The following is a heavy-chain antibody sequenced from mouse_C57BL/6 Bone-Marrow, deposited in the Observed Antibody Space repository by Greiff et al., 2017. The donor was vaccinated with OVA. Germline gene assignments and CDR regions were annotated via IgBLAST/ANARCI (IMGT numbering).Heavy chain of an antibody. CDR3: AIPNWVAWFAN. V-gene: IGHV5-4*03. D-gene: IGHD4-1*01. Sequence: EVKVVESGGGLVKPGGSLTLSCAASGFTFSSYAMSWVRQTPEKRLEWVATISAGGSYTYYPDNVKGRFTISRDNAKNNLYLQMIHLKSEDTAIYYCAIPNWVAWFANGGQGTLVTGSA. CDR2: ISAGGSYT. CDR1: GFTFSSYA. J-gene: IGHJ3*01.